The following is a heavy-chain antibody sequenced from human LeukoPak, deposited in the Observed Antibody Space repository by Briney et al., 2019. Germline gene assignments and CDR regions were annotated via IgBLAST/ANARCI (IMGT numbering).Heavy chain of an antibody. CDR3: VRDGHRLYDYYYYYMDV. Sequence: ASVKVSCKASGYTFTSYGISWVRQAPGQRLEWMGWISAYNGHTNYTQKLQGRVTMTTDTSTSTAYMELRSLRSDDTAVYFCVRDGHRLYDYYYYYMDVWGKGTTVTVSS. CDR1: GYTFTSYG. J-gene: IGHJ6*03. V-gene: IGHV1-18*01. D-gene: IGHD2-2*02. CDR2: ISAYNGHT.